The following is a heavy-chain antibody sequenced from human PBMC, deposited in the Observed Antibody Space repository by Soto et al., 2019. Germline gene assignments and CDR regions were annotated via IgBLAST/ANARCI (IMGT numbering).Heavy chain of an antibody. CDR1: GGSFSVYY. V-gene: IGHV4-34*01. D-gene: IGHD6-19*01. CDR2: INHSGST. CDR3: ARGERKWLVRTAFYI. J-gene: IGHJ3*02. Sequence: PSETLSLTCAVYGGSFSVYYWSWIRQPPGKGLEWIGEINHSGSTNYNPSLKSRVTISVDTSKNQFSLKLSSVTAADTAVYYCARGERKWLVRTAFYIRAQGKMVPVSS.